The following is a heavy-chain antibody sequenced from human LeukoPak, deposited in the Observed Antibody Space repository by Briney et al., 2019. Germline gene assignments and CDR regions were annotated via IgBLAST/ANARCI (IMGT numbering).Heavy chain of an antibody. CDR3: AKGSVVVVAATRRYYYYYMDV. CDR2: IRYDGSNK. V-gene: IGHV3-30*02. J-gene: IGHJ6*03. D-gene: IGHD2-15*01. CDR1: GFTFSSYG. Sequence: GGSLRLSCAASGFTFSSYGMHWVRQAPGKGLEWVAFIRYDGSNKYYADSVKGRFTISRDNSKNTLYLQMNSLRAEDTAVYYCAKGSVVVVAATRRYYYYYMDVWGKGTTVTISS.